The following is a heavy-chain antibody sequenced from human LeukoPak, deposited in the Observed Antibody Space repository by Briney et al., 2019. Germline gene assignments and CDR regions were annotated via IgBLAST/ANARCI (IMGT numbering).Heavy chain of an antibody. CDR2: IISDGSST. J-gene: IGHJ3*02. D-gene: IGHD4-23*01. CDR3: ARVTPNAFDI. CDR1: GFTFSTYR. Sequence: PGGSLRLSCAASGFTFSTYRMHWVRQAPGKGLVWVSRIISDGSSTNHADSVKGRFTISRDNAKNTLYLQMTSLRAEDTAVYYCARVTPNAFDIWGQGTMVTVSS. V-gene: IGHV3-74*01.